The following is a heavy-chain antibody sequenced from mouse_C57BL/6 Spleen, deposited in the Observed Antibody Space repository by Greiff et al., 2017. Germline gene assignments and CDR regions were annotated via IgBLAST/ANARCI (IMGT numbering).Heavy chain of an antibody. V-gene: IGHV2-3*01. Sequence: VQPKESGPGLVAPSQSLSITCTVSGFSLTSHGVSWVRQPPGKGPEWLGVIWCDGRTNYHSALISRLSISKDNSKSQVLIKLNSLQTDDTATYYCAKGAEYGGFAYWGQGTLGTVSA. CDR1: GFSLTSHG. CDR3: AKGAEYGGFAY. D-gene: IGHD5-1*01. CDR2: IWCDGRT. J-gene: IGHJ3*01.